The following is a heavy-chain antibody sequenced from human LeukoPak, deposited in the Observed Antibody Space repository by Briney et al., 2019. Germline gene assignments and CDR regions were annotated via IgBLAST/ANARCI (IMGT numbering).Heavy chain of an antibody. CDR1: GYTFTSFG. Sequence: ASVKVSCKASGYTFTSFGISWVRQAPGQGLEWMGWISTYNGNTNYAQKLQGRVTMTKDTSTSTAYMDLRSLRSDDTAVYYCARDRAGSAWYTTFDYWGQGTLVTVSS. J-gene: IGHJ4*02. D-gene: IGHD6-19*01. CDR3: ARDRAGSAWYTTFDY. CDR2: ISTYNGNT. V-gene: IGHV1-18*01.